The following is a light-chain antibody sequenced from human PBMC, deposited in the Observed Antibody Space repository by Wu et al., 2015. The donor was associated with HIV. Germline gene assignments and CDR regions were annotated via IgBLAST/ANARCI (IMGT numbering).Light chain of an antibody. Sequence: IVLTQSPGTLSLSPGERATLSCRASQSVSSSYLAWYQQKPGQAPRLLIYGASSRATGIPDRFSGSGSGTDFTLTISRLEPEDFAVYYCQQYGGTFGGGTKVEIK. J-gene: IGKJ4*01. CDR1: QSVSSSY. CDR3: QQYGGT. V-gene: IGKV3-20*01. CDR2: GAS.